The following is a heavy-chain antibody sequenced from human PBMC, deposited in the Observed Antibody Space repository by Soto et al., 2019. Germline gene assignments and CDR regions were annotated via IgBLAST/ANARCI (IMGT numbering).Heavy chain of an antibody. CDR3: ARGSYGDFDN. J-gene: IGHJ4*02. V-gene: IGHV3-23*01. CDR2: ISGSGDAT. CDR1: GFTFSNYA. Sequence: GGSLRLSCVASGFTFSNYAMSWVRQAPGKGLEWVSAISGSGDATYYTDSVRGRFTISRDNSKNMLYLRMNSLTAEDTAIYYCARGSYGDFDNWGQGTLVTVSS. D-gene: IGHD4-17*01.